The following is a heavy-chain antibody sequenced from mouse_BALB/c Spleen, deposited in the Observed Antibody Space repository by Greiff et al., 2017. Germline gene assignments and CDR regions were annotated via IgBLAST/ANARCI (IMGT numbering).Heavy chain of an antibody. CDR2: INSNGGST. CDR1: GFTFSSYY. Sequence: EVMLVESGGGLVKLGGSLKLSCAASGFTFSSYYMSWVRQTPEKRLELVAAINSNGGSTYYPDTVKGRFTISRDNAKNTLYLQMSSLKSEDTALYYCARRGYYYGSSYDYFDYWGQGTTLTVSS. V-gene: IGHV5-6-2*01. D-gene: IGHD1-1*01. J-gene: IGHJ2*01. CDR3: ARRGYYYGSSYDYFDY.